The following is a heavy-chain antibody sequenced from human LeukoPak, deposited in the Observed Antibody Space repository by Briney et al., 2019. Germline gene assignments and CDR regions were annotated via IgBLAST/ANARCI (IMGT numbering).Heavy chain of an antibody. CDR1: GADISAYY. CDR3: AGRDF. D-gene: IGHD1-26*01. J-gene: IGHJ4*02. CDR2: MYTSGTT. V-gene: IGHV4-4*07. Sequence: SETLSLTCTVSGADISAYYWSWVRQPAGKRLEWIGIMYTSGTTDYNPSLESRLTISVDRSKNQLSLKLTSVTAADTAVYYCAGRDFWGQGTLVTVPS.